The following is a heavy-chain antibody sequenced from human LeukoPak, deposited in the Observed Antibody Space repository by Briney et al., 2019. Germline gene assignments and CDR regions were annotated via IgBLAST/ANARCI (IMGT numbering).Heavy chain of an antibody. D-gene: IGHD4-11*01. Sequence: PGRSLRLSCAASGFTFSSYGMHWVRQAPGKGLEWVAVISYDGSNKYFADSVKGRFTISRDNPKNTLYLQMNSLRAEDTAVYYCAKSTTVTTQQRGYFDYWGQATLVTVSS. J-gene: IGHJ4*02. CDR2: ISYDGSNK. V-gene: IGHV3-30*18. CDR3: AKSTTVTTQQRGYFDY. CDR1: GFTFSSYG.